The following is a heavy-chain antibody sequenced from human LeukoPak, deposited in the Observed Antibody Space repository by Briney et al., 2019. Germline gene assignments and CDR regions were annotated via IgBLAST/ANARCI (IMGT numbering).Heavy chain of an antibody. J-gene: IGHJ6*02. CDR1: GYTFTSYA. CDR2: ISAGNGNT. V-gene: IGHV1-3*01. D-gene: IGHD2-2*01. CDR3: ARPLMYCSSTSCYADYGMDV. Sequence: ASVKVSCKASGYTFTSYAMHWVRQAPGQRLEWMGWISAGNGNTKYSQKFQGRVTITRDTSASTAYLQWSSLKASDTAMYYCARPLMYCSSTSCYADYGMDVWGQGTTVTVSS.